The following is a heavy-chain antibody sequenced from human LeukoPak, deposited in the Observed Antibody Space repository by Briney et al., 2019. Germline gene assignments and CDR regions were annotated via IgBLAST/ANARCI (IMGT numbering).Heavy chain of an antibody. J-gene: IGHJ4*02. Sequence: GGSLRLSCAASGFTFSSYWMSWVRQAPGKGLHWVSTISGSGNKTYDADSVKGRFTISRDNSKNTLYLQMTGLRAEDTAVYYCAKLKRVGIAPFDDWGQGTLVTVSS. D-gene: IGHD3-10*01. CDR3: AKLKRVGIAPFDD. V-gene: IGHV3-23*01. CDR2: ISGSGNKT. CDR1: GFTFSSYW.